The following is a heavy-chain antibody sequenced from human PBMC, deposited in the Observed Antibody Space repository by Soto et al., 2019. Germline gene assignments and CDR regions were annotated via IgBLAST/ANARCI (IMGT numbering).Heavy chain of an antibody. V-gene: IGHV3-23*01. Sequence: EVQLLESGGGLVQPGGSLRLSCVVSGFTFGSYAMSWVRQAPGKGPEWVAILGGNGVTTYYADSVKGRFTISGDKSKNTMFLQTNGLRADDTGVYYCAKVLRPSLNFFYYMDVWGRGTSVTVSS. CDR2: LGGNGVTT. D-gene: IGHD2-2*01. CDR3: AKVLRPSLNFFYYMDV. CDR1: GFTFGSYA. J-gene: IGHJ6*03.